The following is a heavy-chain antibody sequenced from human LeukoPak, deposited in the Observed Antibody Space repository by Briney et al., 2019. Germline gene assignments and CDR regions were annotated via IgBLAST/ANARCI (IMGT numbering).Heavy chain of an antibody. D-gene: IGHD6-19*01. CDR3: AKMPGSYSSGWSNFDY. V-gene: IGHV3-23*01. CDR1: GFTFSSYA. J-gene: IGHJ4*02. CDR2: IGGNGGRT. Sequence: PGGSPRLSCAASGFTFSSYAMSWVRQTPGTGLEWVSGIGGNGGRTYYADSVKGRFTIYRYNSKNTLFLQMNSLRAEDTAVYYCAKMPGSYSSGWSNFDYWGQGTLVTVSS.